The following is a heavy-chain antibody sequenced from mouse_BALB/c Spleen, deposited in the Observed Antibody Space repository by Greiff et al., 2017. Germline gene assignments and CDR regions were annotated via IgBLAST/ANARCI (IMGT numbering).Heavy chain of an antibody. V-gene: IGHV14-3*02. J-gene: IGHJ3*01. Sequence: EVQLQQSGAELVKPGASVKLSCTASGFNIKDTYMHWVKQRPEQGLEWIGRIDPANGNTKYDPKFQGKATITADTSSNTAYLQLRSLTSEDTAVYYCARRGTGTPFAYWGQGTLVTVSA. D-gene: IGHD4-1*01. CDR3: ARRGTGTPFAY. CDR2: IDPANGNT. CDR1: GFNIKDTY.